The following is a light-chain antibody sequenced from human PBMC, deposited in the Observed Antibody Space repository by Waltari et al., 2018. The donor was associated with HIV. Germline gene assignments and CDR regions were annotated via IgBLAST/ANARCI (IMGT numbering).Light chain of an antibody. J-gene: IGLJ3*02. CDR2: VNR. V-gene: IGLV1-40*01. Sequence: QSVLTQPPSVSGAPGQRVTISCTGNSSNIGAGYDVDWYQQLPGTAPKLLNYVNRHRPSGVPDRFSGSKSATSPSLAITGLQADDEADSYCQSYDSSLSVWLFGGGTKLTVL. CDR3: QSYDSSLSVWL. CDR1: SSNIGAGYD.